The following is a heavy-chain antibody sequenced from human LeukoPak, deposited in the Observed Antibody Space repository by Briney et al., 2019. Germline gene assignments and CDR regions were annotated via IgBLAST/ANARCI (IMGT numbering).Heavy chain of an antibody. D-gene: IGHD6-19*01. J-gene: IGHJ4*02. V-gene: IGHV1-2*02. CDR1: GYTFTVYY. CDR2: NNPNSGGT. Sequence: ASVKVSCKASGYTFTVYYIHWVRQAPGQGLEWMGWNNPNSGGTNYAQNFQGRVTMTRDTSIGTAYMELSRLRVDDTAVYYCAKGGSAWDNPFDYWGQGTLVTVSS. CDR3: AKGGSAWDNPFDY.